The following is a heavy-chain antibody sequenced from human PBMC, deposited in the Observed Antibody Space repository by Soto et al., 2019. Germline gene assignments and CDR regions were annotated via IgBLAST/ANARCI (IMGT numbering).Heavy chain of an antibody. D-gene: IGHD2-2*01. CDR2: ISAYNGNT. V-gene: IGHV1-18*01. J-gene: IGHJ5*02. CDR3: ARGGIVVVPAANNWFDP. CDR1: GYTFTSYG. Sequence: QVQLVQSGAEVKKPGASVKVSCKASGYTFTSYGISWVRQAPGQGLEWMGWISAYNGNTNYAQKLQGRVTMTTDTSTSPAYRELRSLRSDDTAVYYCARGGIVVVPAANNWFDPWGQGTLVTVSS.